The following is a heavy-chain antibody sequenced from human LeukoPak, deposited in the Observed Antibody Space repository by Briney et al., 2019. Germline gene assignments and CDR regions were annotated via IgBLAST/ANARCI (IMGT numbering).Heavy chain of an antibody. CDR3: ARGLGYCSGGSCYIWFDP. V-gene: IGHV4-59*01. CDR1: GGSISSYY. D-gene: IGHD2-15*01. Sequence: KPSETLSLTCTVSGGSISSYYWSWIRQPPGKGLEWIGYIYYSGSTNYNPSLKSRVTISVDTSKNQFSLKLSSVTAADTAVYYCARGLGYCSGGSCYIWFDPWGQGTLVTVSS. J-gene: IGHJ5*02. CDR2: IYYSGST.